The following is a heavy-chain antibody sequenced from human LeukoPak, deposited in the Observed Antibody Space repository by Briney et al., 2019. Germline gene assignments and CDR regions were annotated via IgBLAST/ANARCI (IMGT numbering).Heavy chain of an antibody. V-gene: IGHV3-7*01. CDR1: GFTFSSYW. CDR2: IKQDGSEK. J-gene: IGHJ4*02. CDR3: AREIQPNYYDSSGYLDY. D-gene: IGHD3-22*01. Sequence: GGSLRLSCAASGFTFSSYWMSWVCQAPGKGLEWVANIKQDGSEKYYVDSVKGRFTISRDNAKNSLYLQMNSLRAEDTAVYYCAREIQPNYYDSSGYLDYWGQGTLVTVSS.